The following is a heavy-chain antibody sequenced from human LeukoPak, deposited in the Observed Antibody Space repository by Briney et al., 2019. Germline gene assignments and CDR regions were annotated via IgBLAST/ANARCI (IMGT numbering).Heavy chain of an antibody. CDR3: ARIQQLVRGQPPAKDC. J-gene: IGHJ4*02. Sequence: SETLSLTCAIYGESFNTFYWGWVRQPPGKGLEWIGEVDHRGKTSSNPSLKSRVIMSVDTSKTQFSLNLNSVTAADTAVYYCARIQQLVRGQPPAKDCWGQGTLVTVSS. CDR1: GESFNTFY. D-gene: IGHD3-10*01. V-gene: IGHV4-34*01. CDR2: VDHRGKT.